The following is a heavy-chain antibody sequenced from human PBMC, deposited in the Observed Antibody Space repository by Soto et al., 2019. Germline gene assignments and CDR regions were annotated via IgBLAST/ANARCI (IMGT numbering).Heavy chain of an antibody. CDR3: ARDATVTAFDP. V-gene: IGHV3-11*01. J-gene: IGHJ5*02. CDR2: ISSSGSTI. CDR1: GFTFSVYY. D-gene: IGHD4-17*01. Sequence: GGSLRLSCAASGFTFSVYYMSGIRQATGKGLEWVSYISSSGSTIYYADSVKGRFTISRDNAKNSLYLQMNSLRAEDTAVYYCARDATVTAFDPWGQGTLVTRLL.